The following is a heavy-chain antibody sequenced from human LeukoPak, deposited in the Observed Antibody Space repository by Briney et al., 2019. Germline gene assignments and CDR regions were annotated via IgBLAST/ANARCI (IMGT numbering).Heavy chain of an antibody. CDR2: ISGSGSYT. J-gene: IGHJ5*02. V-gene: IGHV3-23*01. CDR1: GFTFSLYA. Sequence: RGSLRLSCAASGFTFSLYAMSWVCQAPGEGLGWISGISGSGSYTYYAESVTGRFTISRGNAKNTLYLRMKSLRGEDTAIYFCAKESTVTPGNVNWFDPWGQGTLVTVSS. CDR3: AKESTVTPGNVNWFDP. D-gene: IGHD4-17*01.